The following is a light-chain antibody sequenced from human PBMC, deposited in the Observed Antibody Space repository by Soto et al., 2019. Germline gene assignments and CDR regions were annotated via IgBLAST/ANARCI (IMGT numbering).Light chain of an antibody. CDR2: QAS. V-gene: IGKV1-5*03. J-gene: IGKJ1*01. Sequence: DIQMTQSPSTLSASVGDRVTITCRASQSISSWLAWYQKKPGKAPKLLIYQASSLESGVPSRFRGSGSVTEFTLSISGLQPDYFAPYYCEQDISYGESVGQGTKVEIK. CDR1: QSISSW. CDR3: EQDISYGES.